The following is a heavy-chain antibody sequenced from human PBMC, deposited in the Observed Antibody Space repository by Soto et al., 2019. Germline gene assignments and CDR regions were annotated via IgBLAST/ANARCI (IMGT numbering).Heavy chain of an antibody. J-gene: IGHJ6*02. CDR2: IWYDGSNQ. V-gene: IGHV3-33*01. Sequence: QVELVESGGGVVQPGRSLRLSCTTSGFTYSSYGMHWVRQAPGKGLEWVAVIWYDGSNQYYADSVKGRFIVSRDNSKNTLFLQMNSLRAEDTAVYYCARGGLQRDYYYGMDVWGQGTTVTVSS. CDR3: ARGGLQRDYYYGMDV. CDR1: GFTYSSYG.